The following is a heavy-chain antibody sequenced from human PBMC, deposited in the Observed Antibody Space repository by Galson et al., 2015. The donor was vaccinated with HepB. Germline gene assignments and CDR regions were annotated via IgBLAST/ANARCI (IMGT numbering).Heavy chain of an antibody. J-gene: IGHJ4*02. CDR3: ASNRGITVATPPDY. D-gene: IGHD6-19*01. CDR1: GFTFSSYA. Sequence: SLRLSCAASGFTFSSYAMNWVRQAPGKGLEWVSTISGSGDTTYYTDSVKGRFTISRDNSKNTLYLQMNSLRAEDAAVYYCASNRGITVATPPDYWGQGTLVTVSS. V-gene: IGHV3-23*01. CDR2: ISGSGDTT.